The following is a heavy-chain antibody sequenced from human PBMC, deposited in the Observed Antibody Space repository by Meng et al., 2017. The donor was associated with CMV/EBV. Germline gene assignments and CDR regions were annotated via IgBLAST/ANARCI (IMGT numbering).Heavy chain of an antibody. D-gene: IGHD5-12*01. CDR2: INPNTNGT. Sequence: ASVKVSCKGSGHTFTGYYLHWVRQAPGQGLEWMGWINPNTNGTNYAQKFQGRVSMTRDTSISIAYMELSRLRSDDTAVYFCAREAAGYDLNAFEIWGQGTTVTVSS. V-gene: IGHV1-2*02. CDR3: AREAAGYDLNAFEI. J-gene: IGHJ3*02. CDR1: GHTFTGYY.